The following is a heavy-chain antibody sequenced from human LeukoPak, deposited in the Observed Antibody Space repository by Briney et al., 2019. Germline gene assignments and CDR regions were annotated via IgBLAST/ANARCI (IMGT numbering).Heavy chain of an antibody. CDR3: AREFRTDYGDLDCFDY. V-gene: IGHV4-31*03. CDR2: IYYSGST. J-gene: IGHJ4*02. CDR1: GGSISSGGYY. Sequence: SETLSLTCTVSGGSISSGGYYWSWIRQHPGKGLEWIGHIYYSGSTYYNPSLKSRVTISVDTSKNQFSLKLSSVTAADTAVYYCAREFRTDYGDLDCFDYWGQGTLVTVSS. D-gene: IGHD4-17*01.